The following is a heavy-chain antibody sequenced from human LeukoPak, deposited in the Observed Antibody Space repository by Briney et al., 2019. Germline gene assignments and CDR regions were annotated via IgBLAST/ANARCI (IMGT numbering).Heavy chain of an antibody. Sequence: GASVKVSCKASGYTLTYYAMNWVRQAPGQGLEWIGRIIPILGIANYAQRFQGRVTITADKSTGTAYMEVRILRSEDTAVYYCTRDSRTNGTPDYWGQGTLVTVSS. J-gene: IGHJ4*02. V-gene: IGHV1-69*04. CDR3: TRDSRTNGTPDY. CDR1: GYTLTYYA. D-gene: IGHD1-1*01. CDR2: IIPILGIA.